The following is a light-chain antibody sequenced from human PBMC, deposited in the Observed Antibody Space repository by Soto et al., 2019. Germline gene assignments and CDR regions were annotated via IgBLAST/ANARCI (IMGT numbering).Light chain of an antibody. J-gene: IGKJ1*01. CDR2: DAS. CDR1: QSVRSN. Sequence: ETVMTHAPATLSVSPGERATLSCRASQSVRSNLAWYQQKPGQPPRLLIYDASTRATGIPSRFSGSGSGTEFTLTISSLKSEDFAVYYCQQYDNWPRTFGQGTKVDIK. V-gene: IGKV3-15*01. CDR3: QQYDNWPRT.